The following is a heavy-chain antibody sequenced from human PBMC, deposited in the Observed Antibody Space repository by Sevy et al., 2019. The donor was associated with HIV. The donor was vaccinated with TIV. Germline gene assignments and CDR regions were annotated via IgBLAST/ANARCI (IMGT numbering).Heavy chain of an antibody. J-gene: IGHJ4*02. CDR3: ARDFYYGSGSYSTFDY. D-gene: IGHD3-10*01. CDR2: MNPNSGNT. Sequence: ASVKVSCKASGYTFTSYDINWVRQATGQGLEWMGWMNPNSGNTGYAQKFKGRVTMTRNTSISTAYMELSSLRSEDTAVYYCARDFYYGSGSYSTFDYWGQGTLVTVSS. V-gene: IGHV1-8*01. CDR1: GYTFTSYD.